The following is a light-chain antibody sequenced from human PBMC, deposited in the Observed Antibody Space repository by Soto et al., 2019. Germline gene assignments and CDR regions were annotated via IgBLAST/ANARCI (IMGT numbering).Light chain of an antibody. CDR2: GND. V-gene: IGLV1-40*01. CDR3: QSYGSSPSANFV. Sequence: QSVLTQLPSVSGAPGQRVTISCTGSSSNIGAGYDVHWYQQLPGKAPKLLIYGNDNRPSGVPERFSGSKSGTSASLAITGLRADDEADYYCQSYGSSPSANFVFGTGTKLTVL. J-gene: IGLJ1*01. CDR1: SSNIGAGYD.